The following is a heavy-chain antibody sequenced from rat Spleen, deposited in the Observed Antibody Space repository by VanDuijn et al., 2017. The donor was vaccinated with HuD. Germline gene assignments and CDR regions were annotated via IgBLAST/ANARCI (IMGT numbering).Heavy chain of an antibody. D-gene: IGHD1-6*01. J-gene: IGHJ3*01. Sequence: EVQLVESGGGLVQPGRSMKLSCVASGFTFNNYWMTWIRQAPGKGLEWVASITNASGRTYYPDSVKGRFTISRDTAKSTLYLQMGSLRSEDTATYYCTTFSDYATSPFAYWGRGTLVTVSS. CDR2: ITNASGRT. CDR1: GFTFNNYW. V-gene: IGHV5-31*01. CDR3: TTFSDYATSPFAY.